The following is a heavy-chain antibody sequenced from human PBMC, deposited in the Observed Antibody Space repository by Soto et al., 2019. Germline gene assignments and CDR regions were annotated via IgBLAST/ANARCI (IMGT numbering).Heavy chain of an antibody. V-gene: IGHV4-31*03. J-gene: IGHJ5*02. D-gene: IGHD2-2*02. CDR2: IYYSGST. CDR1: GGSISSGGYY. Sequence: QVQLQESGPGLVKPSQTLSLTCTASGGSISSGGYYWSWIRQHPGKGLEWIGYIYYSGSTYYNPSLKSRVTISVDTSKNQFSLKLSSVTAADTAVYYCARGTGTDDIVVVPAAIGHWFDPWGQGTLVTVSS. CDR3: ARGTGTDDIVVVPAAIGHWFDP.